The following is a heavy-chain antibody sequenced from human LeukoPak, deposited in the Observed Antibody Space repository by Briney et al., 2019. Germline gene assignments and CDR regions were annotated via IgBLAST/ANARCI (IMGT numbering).Heavy chain of an antibody. J-gene: IGHJ3*02. CDR2: IYRSGST. V-gene: IGHV4-61*09. CDR1: GGSISSGSYY. D-gene: IGHD6-19*01. Sequence: PSETLSLTCTVSGGSISSGSYYWSWIRQPAGKRLEWIGHIYRSGSTNYNPSLKSRVTISVDTSKNQFSLKLTSVTAADTAVYYCARDIAVAGTRGLGAFDIWGQGTMVTVSS. CDR3: ARDIAVAGTRGLGAFDI.